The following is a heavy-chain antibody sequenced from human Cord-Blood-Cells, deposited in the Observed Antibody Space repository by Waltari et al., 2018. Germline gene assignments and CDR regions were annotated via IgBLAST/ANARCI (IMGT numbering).Heavy chain of an antibody. D-gene: IGHD3-3*01. Sequence: QVQLQESGPGLVKPSETLSLTCAVSGYSISSGYYWGWIRQPPGKGLEWIGSIYHSGSTDSNPSLKSRVTISVDTSKNQFSLKLSAVTAADTAVYYCARDARGDFWSGYYTVWYFDLWGRGTLVTVSS. CDR3: ARDARGDFWSGYYTVWYFDL. J-gene: IGHJ2*01. V-gene: IGHV4-38-2*02. CDR2: IYHSGST. CDR1: GYSISSGYY.